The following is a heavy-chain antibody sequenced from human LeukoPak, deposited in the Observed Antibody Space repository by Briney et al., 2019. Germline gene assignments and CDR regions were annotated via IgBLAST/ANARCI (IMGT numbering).Heavy chain of an antibody. D-gene: IGHD3-9*01. CDR1: GFTFSSYA. V-gene: IGHV3-30-3*01. Sequence: GALRLPCAASGFTFSSYAMHWVRQAPGKGLEWVAVISYDGSNKYYADSVKGRFTISRDNSKSTLYLQMNSLRAEDTAVYYCARDTRPVLRYFDWLSLDYWGQGTLVTVSS. J-gene: IGHJ4*02. CDR2: ISYDGSNK. CDR3: ARDTRPVLRYFDWLSLDY.